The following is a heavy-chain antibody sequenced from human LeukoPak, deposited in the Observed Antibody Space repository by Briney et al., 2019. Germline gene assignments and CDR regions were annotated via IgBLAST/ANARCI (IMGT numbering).Heavy chain of an antibody. V-gene: IGHV4-38-2*02. CDR3: ARLRIRYFDWLLFEGGDAFDI. Sequence: SETLSLTCSVSGYSISSGYYWDWIRQPPGKGLEWTGSIDHSGSTYYNPSLKSRITISVDTSKNQFSLKLSSVTAADTAVYYCARLRIRYFDWLLFEGGDAFDIWGQGTMVTVSS. D-gene: IGHD3-9*01. J-gene: IGHJ3*02. CDR1: GYSISSGYY. CDR2: IDHSGST.